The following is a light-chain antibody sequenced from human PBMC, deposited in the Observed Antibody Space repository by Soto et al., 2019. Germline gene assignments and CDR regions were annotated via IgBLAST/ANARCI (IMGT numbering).Light chain of an antibody. V-gene: IGKV3-20*01. CDR2: GAS. Sequence: EIVLTQSPGTLYLSPGERVTLSCSASQSVSSSYLAWYQQKPGQAPRLLIYGASSRATGIPDRFSGSGSGTDFTLTISRLEPEVFAVYYCQRYGSSPRTFGQGTKVELK. J-gene: IGKJ1*01. CDR1: QSVSSSY. CDR3: QRYGSSPRT.